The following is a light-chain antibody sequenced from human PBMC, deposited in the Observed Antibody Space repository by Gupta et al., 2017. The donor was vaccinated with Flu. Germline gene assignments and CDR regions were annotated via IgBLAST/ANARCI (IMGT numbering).Light chain of an antibody. CDR2: AAS. CDR3: QQGYSTPPIT. Sequence: DIQMSQSPSSLSASVGDRVTLTCRASQSISSYLNWYQQKPGKAPKLLIYAASSLQSGVPSRFSGSGSGTDFTLTISSLQLEDFATYYCQQGYSTPPITFGQGTRLEIK. J-gene: IGKJ5*01. CDR1: QSISSY. V-gene: IGKV1-39*01.